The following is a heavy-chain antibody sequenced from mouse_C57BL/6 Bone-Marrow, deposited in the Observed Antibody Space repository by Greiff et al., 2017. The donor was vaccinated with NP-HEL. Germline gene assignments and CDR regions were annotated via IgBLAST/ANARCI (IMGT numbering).Heavy chain of an antibody. CDR3: ARDARYWYFDV. CDR2: SRNKANDYTT. CDR1: GFTFSDFY. Sequence: DVKLVESGGGLVQSGRSLRLSCATSGFTFSDFYMEWVRQAPGKGLGWIAASRNKANDYTTEYSASVKGRFIVSRDTSQSILYLQMNALRAEDTAIYYCARDARYWYFDVWGTGTTVTVSS. V-gene: IGHV7-1*01. J-gene: IGHJ1*03.